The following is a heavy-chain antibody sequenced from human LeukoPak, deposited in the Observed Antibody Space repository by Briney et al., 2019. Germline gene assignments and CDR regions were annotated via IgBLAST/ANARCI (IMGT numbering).Heavy chain of an antibody. CDR3: VKWGDYDILTSYYVPDF. J-gene: IGHJ4*02. D-gene: IGHD3-9*01. V-gene: IGHV3-23*01. CDR1: GFIFRNYA. Sequence: GGSLRLSCAASGFIFRNYAMSWVRQAPGKGLEWVSAITGSGDTTFYADSVKGRFTISRDNSKNALYVEMNTLRAEDTAVYYCVKWGDYDILTSYYVPDFWGQGTLVTVSS. CDR2: ITGSGDTT.